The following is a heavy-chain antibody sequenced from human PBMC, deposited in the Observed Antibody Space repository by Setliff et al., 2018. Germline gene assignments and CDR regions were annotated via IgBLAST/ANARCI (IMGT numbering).Heavy chain of an antibody. J-gene: IGHJ5*02. V-gene: IGHV4-39*01. CDR3: ASSRGQLRYSYGPNWFDP. CDR2: IYYSGST. D-gene: IGHD5-18*01. CDR1: VGSISSSSYY. Sequence: SETLSLTCTVSVGSISSSSYYWGWIRQPPGKGLEWIGSIYYSGSTYYNPSLKSRVTISVDTSKNQFSLKLSSVTAADTAVYYCASSRGQLRYSYGPNWFDPWGQGTLVTVSS.